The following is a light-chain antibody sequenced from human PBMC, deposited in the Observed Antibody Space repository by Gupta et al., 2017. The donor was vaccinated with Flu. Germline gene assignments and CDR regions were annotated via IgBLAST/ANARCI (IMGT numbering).Light chain of an antibody. Sequence: DIQMTQSPSTLSASVGDRVTITCRASELISYWFALYQLKPGKAPKRLIYKASTLESGVPSRFNGSGSWTEFTLTISSLQPDDFATYYCQQYANSRTFGQGTKVEIK. CDR3: QQYANSRT. CDR1: ELISYW. V-gene: IGKV1-5*03. CDR2: KAS. J-gene: IGKJ1*01.